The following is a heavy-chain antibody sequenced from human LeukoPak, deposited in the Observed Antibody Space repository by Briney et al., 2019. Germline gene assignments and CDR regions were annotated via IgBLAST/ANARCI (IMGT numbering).Heavy chain of an antibody. V-gene: IGHV3-23*01. J-gene: IGHJ5*02. CDR2: ISGSGGST. D-gene: IGHD6-13*01. CDR3: AKDTSST. CDR1: GFTFSNYA. Sequence: GGSLRLSCAASGFTFSNYAMTWVRQAPGKGLEWVSVISGSGGSTSYADSVKGRFSISRDNSKNALYLQMNSLRAEDTAVYYCAKDTSSTWGQGTLVTVSS.